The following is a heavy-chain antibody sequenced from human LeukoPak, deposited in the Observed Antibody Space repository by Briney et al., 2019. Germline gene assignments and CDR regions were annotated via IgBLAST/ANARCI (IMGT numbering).Heavy chain of an antibody. Sequence: PGGSLRLSCAASGFTFSSYAMSWVRQAPGKGLEWVSAISGSGGSTYYADSVKGRFTISRDNSKNTLYLQMNSLRAEDTAVYYCAKDRRYCSGGSCYSSSGGYYGMDVWGQGTTVTVSS. D-gene: IGHD2-15*01. CDR2: ISGSGGST. CDR3: AKDRRYCSGGSCYSSSGGYYGMDV. J-gene: IGHJ6*02. CDR1: GFTFSSYA. V-gene: IGHV3-23*01.